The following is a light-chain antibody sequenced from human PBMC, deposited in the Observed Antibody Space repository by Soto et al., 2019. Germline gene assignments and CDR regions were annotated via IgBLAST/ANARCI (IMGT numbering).Light chain of an antibody. Sequence: QSVLTQPPSVSGAPGQRVTISFTGSSSNIGAGYDVHWYQQLPGTAPKLLIYGNSNRPSGVPDRFSGSKSGTSASLAITGLQAEDEADYYCVAWDDSLNGHVVFGGGTKLTVL. J-gene: IGLJ2*01. CDR3: VAWDDSLNGHVV. CDR1: SSNIGAGYD. CDR2: GNS. V-gene: IGLV1-40*01.